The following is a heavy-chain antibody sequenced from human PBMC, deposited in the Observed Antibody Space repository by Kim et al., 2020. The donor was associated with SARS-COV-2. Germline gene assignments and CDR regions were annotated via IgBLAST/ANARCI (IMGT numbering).Heavy chain of an antibody. CDR1: GGTLGSYA. V-gene: IGHV1-69*13. CDR2: IIPIFGTA. J-gene: IGHJ6*02. CDR3: VRCLEAADFYYYYFGMDV. Sequence: SVKVSCKASGGTLGSYAISWVRQAPGQGLEWMGGIIPIFGTANYAQKFQDRVKITADESTSTVDMELSRLRSEDTAVYYCVRCLEAADFYYYYFGMDVWGQGTRVTVSS. D-gene: IGHD6-13*01.